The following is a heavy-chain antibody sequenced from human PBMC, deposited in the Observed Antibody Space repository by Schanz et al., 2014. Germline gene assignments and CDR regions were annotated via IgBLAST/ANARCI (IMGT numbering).Heavy chain of an antibody. J-gene: IGHJ4*02. CDR1: GLTFSDYY. CDR2: MIGSGSSV. Sequence: QVQLVESGGGLVKPGGSLRLSCAASGLTFSDYYMSWIRQAPGKGLEWVSRMIGSGSSVFYADSVKGRFTISRDNLKNTVERQRNSLRAGDTAVYYCAKDGRLPYYGTGSDFDYWGQGTLVAVSS. V-gene: IGHV3-11*01. D-gene: IGHD3-22*01. CDR3: AKDGRLPYYGTGSDFDY.